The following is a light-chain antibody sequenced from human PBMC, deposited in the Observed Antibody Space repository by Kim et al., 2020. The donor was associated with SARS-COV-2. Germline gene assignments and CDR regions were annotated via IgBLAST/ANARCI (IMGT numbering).Light chain of an antibody. CDR1: QAINSY. Sequence: DIQMTQSPSSLSASVGDEVTITCRAGQAINSYLAWYQQKPGKVPKLLIYASSTLQSGVPSRFSGSGSGTDFTLTISSLQPEDVATYYCQNYHNAPRGLTFGGGTKVDIK. J-gene: IGKJ4*01. V-gene: IGKV1-27*01. CDR2: ASS. CDR3: QNYHNAPRGLT.